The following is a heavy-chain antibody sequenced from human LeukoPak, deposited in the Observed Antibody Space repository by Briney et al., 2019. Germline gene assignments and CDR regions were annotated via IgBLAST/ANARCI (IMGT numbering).Heavy chain of an antibody. CDR2: INHSGST. J-gene: IGHJ4*02. V-gene: IGHV4-34*01. D-gene: IGHD1-1*01. Sequence: SETLSLTCTVSSGSFSGYYWSWIRQPPGKGLEWIGEINHSGSTNYNPSLKSRVTISVDTSRGHFSLKLSSATAADTAVYYCARGERLGPDFWGQGTLVTVSS. CDR1: SGSFSGYY. CDR3: ARGERLGPDF.